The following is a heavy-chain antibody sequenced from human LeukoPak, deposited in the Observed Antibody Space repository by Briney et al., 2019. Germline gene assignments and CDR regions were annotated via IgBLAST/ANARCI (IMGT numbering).Heavy chain of an antibody. CDR1: GFSLSRYW. J-gene: IGHJ4*02. D-gene: IGHD2/OR15-2a*01. CDR2: IGKDGTGN. CDR3: ARDLDFYATDY. V-gene: IGHV3-7*01. Sequence: PGGPLGLSCAASGFSLSRYWMSWVRPAPGQGLEWVANIGKDGTGNHYVDSVKGRFTISRDNAKNSVYLEMNSLRADDTAVYYCARDLDFYATDYWGQGTLVTVSS.